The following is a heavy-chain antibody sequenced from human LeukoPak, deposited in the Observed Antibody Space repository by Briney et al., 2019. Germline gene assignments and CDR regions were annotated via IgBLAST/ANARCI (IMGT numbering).Heavy chain of an antibody. D-gene: IGHD5-18*01. CDR3: AKDQGDTAMVTGYFDY. V-gene: IGHV3-7*03. CDR1: GFTFSNYW. J-gene: IGHJ4*02. CDR2: IKHDGSEK. Sequence: GGSLRLSCAASGFTFSNYWMTWVRQAPGKGLEWVANIKHDGSEKYYVDSMKGRFTISRDNAKNSLYLQMNSLRAEDTALYYCAKDQGDTAMVTGYFDYWGQGTLVIVSS.